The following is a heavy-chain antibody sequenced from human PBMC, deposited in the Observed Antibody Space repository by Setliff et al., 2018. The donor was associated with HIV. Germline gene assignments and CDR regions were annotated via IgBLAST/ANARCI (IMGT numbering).Heavy chain of an antibody. CDR2: IKQDGSEK. V-gene: IGHV3-7*01. Sequence: PGGSLRLSCAASGFTLSGYWLSWVRQAPGKGLEWVASIKQDGSEKYYVDSLKGRFTISRDNAKNSVLLQMNSLRVEDTAVYFCAAGGGEVFDYWGPGTQVTVSS. CDR1: GFTLSGYW. D-gene: IGHD3-16*01. CDR3: AAGGGEVFDY. J-gene: IGHJ4*02.